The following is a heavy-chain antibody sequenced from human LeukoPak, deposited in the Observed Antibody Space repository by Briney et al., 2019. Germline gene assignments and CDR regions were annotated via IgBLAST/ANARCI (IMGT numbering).Heavy chain of an antibody. J-gene: IGHJ4*02. CDR3: ARDHCSSTSCDS. D-gene: IGHD2-2*01. CDR1: GYTFTSYD. Sequence: GASVKVSCKASGYTFTSYDINWVRQATGQGLEWMGWMNPNSGNTGYAQKFQGRVTMTRNTSISTAYMELSSPRSEDTAVYYCARDHCSSTSCDSWGQGTLVTVSS. CDR2: MNPNSGNT. V-gene: IGHV1-8*01.